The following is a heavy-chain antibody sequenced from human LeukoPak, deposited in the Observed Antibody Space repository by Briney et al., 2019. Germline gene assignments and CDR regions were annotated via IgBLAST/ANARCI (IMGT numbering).Heavy chain of an antibody. D-gene: IGHD1-1*01. CDR1: GFTFSSYW. CDR3: ARDLEPDAFDI. V-gene: IGHV3-7*01. CDR2: IKQDGSEK. Sequence: GGSLRLSCAASGFTFSSYWMSWVRQAPGKGLEWVANIKQDGSEKYYVGSVKGRFTISRDNAKNSLYLQMNSLRAEDTAVYYCARDLEPDAFDIWGQGTMVTVSS. J-gene: IGHJ3*02.